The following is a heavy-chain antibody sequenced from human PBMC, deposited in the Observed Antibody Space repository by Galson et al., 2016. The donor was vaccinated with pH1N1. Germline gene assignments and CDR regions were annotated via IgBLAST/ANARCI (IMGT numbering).Heavy chain of an antibody. J-gene: IGHJ6*02. D-gene: IGHD2-2*01. V-gene: IGHV1-2*02. Sequence: SVKVSCKASGYTFTGYYMHWVRQAPGQGLEWMGWINPNSGGTKYAQKCQGRATTTRDTPISTAYMELSRLRSDDTAVYYCARRGSSTSHYYYGMDVWGQGTTVTVSS. CDR2: INPNSGGT. CDR1: GYTFTGYY. CDR3: ARRGSSTSHYYYGMDV.